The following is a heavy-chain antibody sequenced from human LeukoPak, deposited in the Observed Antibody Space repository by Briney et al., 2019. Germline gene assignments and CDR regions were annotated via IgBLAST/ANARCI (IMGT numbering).Heavy chain of an antibody. CDR3: ARDYGDFAAFDI. Sequence: GSLRLSCAASGFTFSSYWMHWVRQAPGKGLVWVSRINSDGSSTSYADSVKGRFTISRDNAKNTLYLQMNSLRAEDTAVYYCARDYGDFAAFDIWGQGTMVTVSS. CDR2: INSDGSST. J-gene: IGHJ3*02. CDR1: GFTFSSYW. V-gene: IGHV3-74*01. D-gene: IGHD4-17*01.